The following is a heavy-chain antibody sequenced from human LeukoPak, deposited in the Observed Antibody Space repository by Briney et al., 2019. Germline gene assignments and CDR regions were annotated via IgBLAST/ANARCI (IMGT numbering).Heavy chain of an antibody. V-gene: IGHV5-51*01. D-gene: IGHD3-10*01. Sequence: GASLKISCKISGDSLTNNWIGWVRQMPGKGLEWMGIIYPGDSDTRYSPSFQGQVTISADKSISTAYLQWSSLKASDTAMYYCARLRGVISGPFDYWGQGTLVTVSS. J-gene: IGHJ4*02. CDR2: IYPGDSDT. CDR3: ARLRGVISGPFDY. CDR1: GDSLTNNW.